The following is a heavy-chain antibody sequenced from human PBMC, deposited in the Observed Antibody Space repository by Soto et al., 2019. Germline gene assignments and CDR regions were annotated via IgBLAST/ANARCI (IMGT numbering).Heavy chain of an antibody. CDR3: ARAPLSVSRSVCFHH. Sequence: EVRLVESGGGLVQPGGSLRLSCAASGFTFSSYWMTWVRHAPGKGLEWVANINSDGSAKYYVDSVKGRFTNSRYNAKNGLYLQMTRLRAAETAVDYGARAPLSVSRSVCFHHWGQGTTSTGSS. D-gene: IGHD3-16*02. CDR2: INSDGSAK. J-gene: IGHJ1*01. CDR1: GFTFSSYW. V-gene: IGHV3-7*04.